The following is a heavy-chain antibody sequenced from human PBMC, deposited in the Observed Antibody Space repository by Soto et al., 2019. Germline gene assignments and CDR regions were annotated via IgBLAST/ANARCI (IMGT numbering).Heavy chain of an antibody. J-gene: IGHJ6*02. CDR2: INTYNGNT. D-gene: IGHD3-16*01. CDR3: AMVDVYVTPSPQDV. V-gene: IGHV1-18*01. Sequence: QVQLVQSGAEVKNPGASVKVSCKASGYTFTSYGIGWARQARGQGLEWMGWINTYNGNTNYAQNVQGRVTLTTDTSTSTAYMELRSLRSNDTAIYYCAMVDVYVTPSPQDVWGQGTTVIVS. CDR1: GYTFTSYG.